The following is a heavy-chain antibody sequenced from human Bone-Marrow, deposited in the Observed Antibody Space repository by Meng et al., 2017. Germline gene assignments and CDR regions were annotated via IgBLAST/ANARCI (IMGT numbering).Heavy chain of an antibody. V-gene: IGHV1-18*04. CDR2: ISPYDGKT. D-gene: IGHD6-19*01. CDR1: GYEFHMYD. CDR3: ARSGVGRSGWSAH. J-gene: IGHJ4*02. Sequence: QVQLEQSAAEEKWPGASVRIACKASGYEFHMYDMSWIRQAPGQGLEWMGRISPYDGKTDFAPKLQDRLTLTSDKSTATVSLELRSLTYDDTAIYYCARSGVGRSGWSAHWGQGTVVTVSS.